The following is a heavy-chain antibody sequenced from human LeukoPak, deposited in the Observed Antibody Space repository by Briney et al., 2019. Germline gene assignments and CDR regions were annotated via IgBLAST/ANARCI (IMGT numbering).Heavy chain of an antibody. V-gene: IGHV4-59*12. CDR2: IYYSGST. D-gene: IGHD1-7*01. J-gene: IGHJ4*02. Sequence: SETLSLTCTVSGGSISSYYWSWIRQPPGKGLEWIGYIYYSGSTNYNPSLKSRVTISVDTSKNQFSLKLSSVTAADTAVYYCARGNWNYVGLDYWGQGTLVTVSS. CDR3: ARGNWNYVGLDY. CDR1: GGSISSYY.